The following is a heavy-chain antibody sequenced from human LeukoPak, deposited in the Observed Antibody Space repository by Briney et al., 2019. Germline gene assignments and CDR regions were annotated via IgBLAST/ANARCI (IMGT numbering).Heavy chain of an antibody. J-gene: IGHJ4*02. CDR1: GDSISSSNSY. CDR3: AKSGGYGLIDY. V-gene: IGHV4-39*01. CDR2: IYYSGNT. Sequence: SETLSLTCTVSGDSISSSNSYWGWIRQPPGKGLEWIGSIYYSGNTYYNASLKSRVTISVDTSKNQFSLKLTSVTAADTAMYYCAKSGGYGLIDYWGQGTLVTVSS. D-gene: IGHD1-26*01.